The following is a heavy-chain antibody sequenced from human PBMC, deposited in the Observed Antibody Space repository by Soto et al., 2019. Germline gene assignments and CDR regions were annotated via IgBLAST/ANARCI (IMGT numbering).Heavy chain of an antibody. CDR2: TYYRSKWYN. V-gene: IGHV6-1*01. Sequence: SQPLSLPCAISGDSVSSNSASWTCIRPSPSRGLEWLGRTYYRSKWYNDYAVSVKSRITINPDTSKNQFSLQLNSVTPEDTAVYYCARERRTDAFDIWGQGTMVTVSS. CDR1: GDSVSSNSAS. J-gene: IGHJ3*02. CDR3: ARERRTDAFDI.